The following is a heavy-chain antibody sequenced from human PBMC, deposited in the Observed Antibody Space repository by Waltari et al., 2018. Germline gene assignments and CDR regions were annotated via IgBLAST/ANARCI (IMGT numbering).Heavy chain of an antibody. CDR3: ARGRFYDFWSGGIFDY. Sequence: QVQLQQWGAVLLKPSETLSLTCAVYGGSFSGYYWSWIRQPPGKGLEWIGEINHSGSTNYNPSLKSRVTISVDTSKNQFSLKLSSVTAADTAVYYCARGRFYDFWSGGIFDYWGQGTLVTVSS. D-gene: IGHD3-3*01. V-gene: IGHV4-34*01. CDR2: INHSGST. CDR1: GGSFSGYY. J-gene: IGHJ4*02.